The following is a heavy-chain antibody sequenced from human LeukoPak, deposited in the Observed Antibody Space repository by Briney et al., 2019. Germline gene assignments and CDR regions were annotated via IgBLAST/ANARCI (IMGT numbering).Heavy chain of an antibody. Sequence: SETLSLTCTVSGVSISTSRYYWGWIRQPPGKGLEWIGNIYYTGPTYYNASLKSRVTISVDTSKNQFSLKLSSVTAADTAVYYCARGRSSSWYLYYYMDVWGKGTTVTVSS. J-gene: IGHJ6*03. V-gene: IGHV4-39*07. CDR1: GVSISTSRYY. CDR3: ARGRSSSWYLYYYMDV. CDR2: IYYTGPT. D-gene: IGHD6-13*01.